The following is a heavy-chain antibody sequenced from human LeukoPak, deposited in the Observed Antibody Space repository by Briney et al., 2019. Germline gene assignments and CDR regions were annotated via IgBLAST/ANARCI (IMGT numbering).Heavy chain of an antibody. Sequence: GGSLRLSCAASGFTFSSYEMNWVRQAPGKGLQWVSYISSSGSTIYYADSVKGRFTISRDNAENSLYLQMNSLRAEDTAVYYCARSNFLYYFDYWGQGTLVTVSS. CDR2: ISSSGSTI. CDR3: ARSNFLYYFDY. J-gene: IGHJ4*02. CDR1: GFTFSSYE. D-gene: IGHD4/OR15-4a*01. V-gene: IGHV3-48*03.